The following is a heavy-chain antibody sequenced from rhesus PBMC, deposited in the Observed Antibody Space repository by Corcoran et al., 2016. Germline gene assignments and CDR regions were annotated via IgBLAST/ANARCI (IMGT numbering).Heavy chain of an antibody. CDR1: GGSISSSNW. Sequence: QVQLQESGPGLVKPSETLSLTCAVSGGSISSSNWWSWIRQPPGKGLEGFGYISGSSGSTYYNPSLKSRVTISTDTSKNQFSLKLSSVTAADTAVYYCAREPYCSSTYCSSEGDGLDSWGQGVVVTVSS. D-gene: IGHD2-15*01. CDR3: AREPYCSSTYCSSEGDGLDS. V-gene: IGHV4-65*01. CDR2: ISGSSGST. J-gene: IGHJ6*01.